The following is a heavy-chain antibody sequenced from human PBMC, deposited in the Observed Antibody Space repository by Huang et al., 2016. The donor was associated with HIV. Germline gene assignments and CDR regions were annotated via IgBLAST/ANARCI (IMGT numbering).Heavy chain of an antibody. CDR3: AKDKYLMSTILAYYFDC. J-gene: IGHJ4*02. V-gene: IGHV3-30*18. D-gene: IGHD3-3*01. CDR2: LSFDGSTK. Sequence: QVQLVESGGGVVQPGRSLRLSCPASGFSFRSYGMPWVRQAPGKGLEGVAVLSFDGSTKYSADSVKGRFTISRDNSKNTQYLQMNSLTVEDTAVYYCAKDKYLMSTILAYYFDCWGQGTLVTVSS. CDR1: GFSFRSYG.